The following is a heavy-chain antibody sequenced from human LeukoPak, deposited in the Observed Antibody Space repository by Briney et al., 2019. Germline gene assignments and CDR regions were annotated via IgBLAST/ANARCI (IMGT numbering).Heavy chain of an antibody. V-gene: IGHV4-59*01. J-gene: IGHJ4*02. CDR3: AREAMPYYFDY. Sequence: SETLSLTCTVSGGSISSYYWSRIRQPPGKGLEWIGYIYYSGSTNYNPSLKSRVTISVDTSKNQFSLKLSSVTAADTAVYYCAREAMPYYFDYWGQGTLVTVSS. D-gene: IGHD2-2*01. CDR1: GGSISSYY. CDR2: IYYSGST.